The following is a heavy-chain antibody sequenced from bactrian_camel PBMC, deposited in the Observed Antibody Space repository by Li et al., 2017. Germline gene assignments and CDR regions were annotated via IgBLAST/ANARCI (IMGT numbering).Heavy chain of an antibody. J-gene: IGHJ6*01. V-gene: IGHV3S53*01. Sequence: VQLVESGGGSVQAGGSLRLSCSHSGVITCQYGMSWYRQVPGKEREFISEIDAFRSVTYADSVKGRFTISRDNAKNTVSLQMNDLTSEDTALYYCTTGAKRLRWARDRGYWGQGTQVTVS. CDR3: TTGAKRLRWARDRGY. CDR1: GVITCQYG. CDR2: IDAFRSV. D-gene: IGHD5*01.